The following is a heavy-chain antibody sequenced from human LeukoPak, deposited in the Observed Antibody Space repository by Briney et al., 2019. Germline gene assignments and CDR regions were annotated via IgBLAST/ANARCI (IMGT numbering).Heavy chain of an antibody. CDR3: ARDPGVAENYYLHGMDL. D-gene: IGHD2-15*01. CDR2: MNPNSGNT. J-gene: IGHJ6*02. CDR1: GYTFTSYD. V-gene: IGHV1-8*01. Sequence: GASVKVSCKASGYTFTSYDINWVRQATGQGLEWMGWMNPNSGNTGYAQKFQGRVTMTRNTSISTAYMELSSLRSEDTAVYYCARDPGVAENYYLHGMDLRGQGTTVTVSS.